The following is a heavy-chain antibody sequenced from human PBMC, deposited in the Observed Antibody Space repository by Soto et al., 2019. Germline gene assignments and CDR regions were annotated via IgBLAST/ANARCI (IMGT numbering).Heavy chain of an antibody. J-gene: IGHJ6*03. CDR2: ISGSGGST. V-gene: IGHV3-23*01. Sequence: PGGSLRLSCAASGFTFSSYAMSWVRQAPGKGLEWVSAISGSGGSTYYADSVKGRFTISRDNSKNTLYLQMNSLRAEDTAVYYCAKVLGPNCSSTSCQDAYYYYYYYMDVWGKGTTVTVSS. CDR1: GFTFSSYA. CDR3: AKVLGPNCSSTSCQDAYYYYYYYMDV. D-gene: IGHD2-2*01.